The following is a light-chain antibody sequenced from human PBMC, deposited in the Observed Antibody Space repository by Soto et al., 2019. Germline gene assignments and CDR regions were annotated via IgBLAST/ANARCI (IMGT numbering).Light chain of an antibody. Sequence: QSALTQPASVSGSPGQSITISCTYNLVSWYQQHPGKAPKLMLYEGNKLPSGVSNRFSGAKSGNTASLTISGLQAEDEADYYCCSYAGQRVVFGGGTKLTVL. J-gene: IGLJ2*01. CDR3: CSYAGQRVV. CDR1: NL. V-gene: IGLV2-23*01. CDR2: EGN.